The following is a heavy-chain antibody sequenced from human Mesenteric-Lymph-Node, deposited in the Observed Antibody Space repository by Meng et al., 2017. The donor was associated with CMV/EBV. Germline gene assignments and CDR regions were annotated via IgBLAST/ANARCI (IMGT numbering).Heavy chain of an antibody. V-gene: IGHV1-18*04. Sequence: ASVKVSCKASGYTFTGYCIHWVRQAPGQGLEWMGWISGYNGNTNYAQKFQGRVTMTTDTSTSTVYMEVRSLRSDDTAIYYCARDRVTSTGAHHYCYGMDVWGQGTTVTVSS. CDR3: ARDRVTSTGAHHYCYGMDV. CDR2: ISGYNGNT. J-gene: IGHJ6*02. CDR1: GYTFTGYC. D-gene: IGHD3-10*01.